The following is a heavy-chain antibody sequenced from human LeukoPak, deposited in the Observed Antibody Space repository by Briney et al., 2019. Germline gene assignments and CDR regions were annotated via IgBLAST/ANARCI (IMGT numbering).Heavy chain of an antibody. D-gene: IGHD2-2*01. V-gene: IGHV3-9*01. CDR3: AKDIGGDWTYCTATSCYESAFDV. J-gene: IGHJ3*01. CDR1: GFTFGGYA. CDR2: IIWNGGRI. Sequence: GGSLRLPCEGSGFTFGGYAMHWVRQAPGKGLEWVAGIIWNGGRIGYADSVKGRFLISRDNARNSLYLQMNSLRPEDTALYYCAKDIGGDWTYCTATSCYESAFDVWGQGTMVTVSS.